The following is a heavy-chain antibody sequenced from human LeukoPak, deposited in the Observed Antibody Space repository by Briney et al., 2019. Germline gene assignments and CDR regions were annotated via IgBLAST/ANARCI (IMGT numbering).Heavy chain of an antibody. Sequence: SETLSLTCAVYGGSFSGYYWSWIRQPPGKGLEWIGEINHSGSTNHNPSLKSRVTISVDTSKNQFSLKLSSVTAADTAVYYCARAARLRWFDPWGQGTLVTVSS. CDR1: GGSFSGYY. V-gene: IGHV4-34*01. CDR3: ARAARLRWFDP. D-gene: IGHD6-6*01. J-gene: IGHJ5*02. CDR2: INHSGST.